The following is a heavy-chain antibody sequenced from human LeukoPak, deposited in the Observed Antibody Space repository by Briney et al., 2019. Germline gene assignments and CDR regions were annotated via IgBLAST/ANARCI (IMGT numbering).Heavy chain of an antibody. J-gene: IGHJ4*02. Sequence: ASVKVSCKAAGYTFTSYDINWVRQAPGQGLEWMGLVTLTTVNTGYAQKFQGRVTITRDTSIGTTYLELSSLRSEDTAMYYCARGETQCMDYWGQGTLVTVSS. CDR3: ARGETQCMDY. V-gene: IGHV1-8*03. D-gene: IGHD2-8*01. CDR1: GYTFTSYD. CDR2: VTLTTVNT.